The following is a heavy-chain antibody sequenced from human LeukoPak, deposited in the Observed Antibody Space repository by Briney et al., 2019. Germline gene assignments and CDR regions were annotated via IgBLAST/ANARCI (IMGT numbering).Heavy chain of an antibody. CDR1: EFTISNYA. V-gene: IGHV3-23*01. J-gene: IGHJ4*02. D-gene: IGHD3-9*01. Sequence: SGGSLRLSCAASEFTISNYAMNWVRQAPGKGLEWVSAINGRGGSTFYADSVKGRFTISRDNSKNTLYLQMNTLRAEDTAVYYCAKTDPADWYYFDYWGQGTLVTVSS. CDR3: AKTDPADWYYFDY. CDR2: INGRGGST.